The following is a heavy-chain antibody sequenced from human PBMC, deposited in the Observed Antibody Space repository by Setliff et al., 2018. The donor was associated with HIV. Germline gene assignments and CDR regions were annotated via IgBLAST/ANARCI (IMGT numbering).Heavy chain of an antibody. CDR1: GGFISGYH. Sequence: SETLSLTCTVSGGFISGYHWNWLRQTPGKGLEWIGYIYTSRGTNYNHSLRTRVIISVDTSNQFSLKLSSVTAADAAVYYCARSPSYRSSWEYYFDYWGQGILVTVSS. CDR2: IYTSRGT. J-gene: IGHJ4*02. D-gene: IGHD6-13*01. V-gene: IGHV4-4*09. CDR3: ARSPSYRSSWEYYFDY.